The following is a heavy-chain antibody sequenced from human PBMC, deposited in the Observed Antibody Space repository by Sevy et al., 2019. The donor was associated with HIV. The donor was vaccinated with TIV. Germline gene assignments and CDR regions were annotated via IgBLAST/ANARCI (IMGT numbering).Heavy chain of an antibody. D-gene: IGHD3-10*01. J-gene: IGHJ6*02. CDR1: GFTFSTYD. V-gene: IGHV3-30*18. CDR2: ISYDGNYR. CDR3: AKNRPPGRSYFSRHAMAV. Sequence: GGSLRLSCAASGFTFSTYDIHWVRQAPGKGLEWVAIISYDGNYREYADSVRGRFSMSRDNSKNTVYLQMNGLSIEDTAVYYCAKNRPPGRSYFSRHAMAVWGRGTSVTVSS.